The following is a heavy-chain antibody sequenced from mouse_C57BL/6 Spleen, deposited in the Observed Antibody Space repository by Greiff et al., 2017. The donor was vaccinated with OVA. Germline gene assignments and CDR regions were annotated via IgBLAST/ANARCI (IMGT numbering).Heavy chain of an antibody. V-gene: IGHV1-69*01. CDR1: GYTFTSYW. CDR3: ARSYSNHTYYYAMDY. D-gene: IGHD2-5*01. J-gene: IGHJ4*01. Sequence: QVQLQQPGAELVMPGASVKLSCKASGYTFTSYWMHWVKQRPGQGLEWIGEIDPSDSYTNYNQKFKGKSTLTVDKSSSTAYMQLSSLTSEDSAVYYCARSYSNHTYYYAMDYWGQGTSVTVSS. CDR2: IDPSDSYT.